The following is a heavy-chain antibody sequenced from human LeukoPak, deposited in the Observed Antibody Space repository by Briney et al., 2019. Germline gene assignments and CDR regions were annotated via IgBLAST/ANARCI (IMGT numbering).Heavy chain of an antibody. V-gene: IGHV4-59*01. CDR3: ARDTTVGLDY. Sequence: KASETLSLTCTVSGGSISSYYWSWIRQPPGKGLEWIGYIYYSGSTNYNPSLKSRVTISVDTSKNQFSLKLSSVTAADTAVYYCARDTTVGLDYWGQGTLVTVSS. CDR1: GGSISSYY. D-gene: IGHD4-23*01. CDR2: IYYSGST. J-gene: IGHJ4*02.